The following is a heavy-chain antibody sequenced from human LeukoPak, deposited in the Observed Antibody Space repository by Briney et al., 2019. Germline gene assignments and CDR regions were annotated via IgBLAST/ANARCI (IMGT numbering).Heavy chain of an antibody. CDR2: ISSSGTTI. V-gene: IGHV3-48*03. D-gene: IGHD2-15*01. CDR1: GFTFSSHE. CDR3: ARECCSGHYYGMDV. Sequence: GGSLRLSCAASGFTFSSHEMNWVRQAPGKGLEWVSYISSSGTTIYYADSVKGRFTISRDNAQNSLYLQMNSLRAEDTAVHYCARECCSGHYYGMDVWGHGTTVTVSS. J-gene: IGHJ6*02.